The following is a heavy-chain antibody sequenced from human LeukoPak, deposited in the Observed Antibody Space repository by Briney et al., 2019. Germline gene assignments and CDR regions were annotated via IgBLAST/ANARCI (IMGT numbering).Heavy chain of an antibody. CDR3: MRDYMGWFDP. CDR1: GFPFYSYW. V-gene: IGHV3-7*01. Sequence: PGGSLRLSCTASGFPFYSYWMTWVRQTPGKGLEWVANIRHDGSTKYYVDSVKGRFTISRDTASNTMHLEMNNLRIEDTAVYYCMRDYMGWFDPWGQGSLVTVSS. D-gene: IGHD3-10*01. CDR2: IRHDGSTK. J-gene: IGHJ5*02.